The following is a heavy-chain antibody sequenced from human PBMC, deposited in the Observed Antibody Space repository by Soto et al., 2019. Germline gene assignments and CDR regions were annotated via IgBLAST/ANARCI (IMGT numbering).Heavy chain of an antibody. CDR2: IYTGCST. J-gene: IGHJ4*02. D-gene: IGHD3-9*01. CDR3: ARGLNFDV. CDR1: VISVSGNY. V-gene: IGHV3-53*01. Sequence: LXLCCAVSVISVSGNYMSWVRQAPEKGLECVSGIYTGCSTHYTDSVKGRFTISRDDSKNTVYLKMNSLRAGDAAVYYCARGLNFDVWGQGALVTGSS.